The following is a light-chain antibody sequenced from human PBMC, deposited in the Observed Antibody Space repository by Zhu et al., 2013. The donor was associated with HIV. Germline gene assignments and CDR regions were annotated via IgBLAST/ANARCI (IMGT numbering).Light chain of an antibody. CDR2: LGS. CDR1: QSLVRSNGDNY. Sequence: EIVVTQSPLSLTVTPGESASISCRSSQSLVRSNGDNYLDWYLQKPGRSPQLLIYLGSNRASGVPDRFSGSGSGTDFTLKIRRVEAEDVGVYYCMQALQTPFTFGPGTKVDIE. CDR3: MQALQTPFT. J-gene: IGKJ3*01. V-gene: IGKV2-28*01.